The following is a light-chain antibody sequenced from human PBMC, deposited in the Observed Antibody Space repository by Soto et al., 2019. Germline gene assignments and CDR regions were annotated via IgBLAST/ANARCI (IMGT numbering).Light chain of an antibody. CDR3: QQANSFPRT. J-gene: IGKJ3*01. CDR2: AAS. V-gene: IGKV1-12*01. Sequence: DIQMTPSPSSLSASVGDRVTIPCLATQGISSWLAWYQQKPGKAPKLLIYAASSLQSGVPSRFSGSGSGTDFTLTINNLQPEDFATYYCQQANSFPRTFGSGTKVDIK. CDR1: QGISSW.